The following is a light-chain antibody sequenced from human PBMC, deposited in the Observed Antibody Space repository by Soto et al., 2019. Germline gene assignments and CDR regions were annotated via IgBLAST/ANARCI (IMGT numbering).Light chain of an antibody. V-gene: IGKV1-27*01. CDR2: AAS. CDR3: QKYNSAPWT. Sequence: DIQMTQSTSSLSASVGARVTITCRASQGIVNYLAWYQQTPGKVPKLLIYAASTLQSGVPSRSSGSGSGTDFTLTISSLQPEDVATYYCQKYNSAPWTFGQGTNVDI. CDR1: QGIVNY. J-gene: IGKJ1*01.